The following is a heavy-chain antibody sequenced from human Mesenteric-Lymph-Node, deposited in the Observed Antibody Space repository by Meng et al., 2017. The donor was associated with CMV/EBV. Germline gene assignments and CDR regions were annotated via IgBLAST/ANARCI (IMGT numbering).Heavy chain of an antibody. V-gene: IGHV1-2*02. J-gene: IGHJ3*02. Sequence: ASVKVSCKTSGYTFTAYYLHWVRQAPGQGLEWMGWINHKTGGTNYAQKFQGRVTMTRDTSTSTAYMELSSLRSEDTAVYYCASPTVTKGAFDIWGQGTMVTVSS. CDR2: INHKTGGT. CDR3: ASPTVTKGAFDI. CDR1: GYTFTAYY. D-gene: IGHD4-17*01.